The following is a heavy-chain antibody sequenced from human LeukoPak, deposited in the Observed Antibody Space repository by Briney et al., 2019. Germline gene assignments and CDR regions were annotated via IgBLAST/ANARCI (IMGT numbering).Heavy chain of an antibody. J-gene: IGHJ5*02. CDR1: GYTFSDYD. Sequence: GASVKVSCEGSGYTFSDYDINWVRQAAGQGLEWMGWMNPITGSTGYVQKFRGRIIMTRDTSITTAFMELTSLTSDDTAIYYCARVKRFPTVWFDPWGQGTLVSVSS. V-gene: IGHV1-8*01. CDR2: MNPITGST. CDR3: ARVKRFPTVWFDP. D-gene: IGHD3-10*01.